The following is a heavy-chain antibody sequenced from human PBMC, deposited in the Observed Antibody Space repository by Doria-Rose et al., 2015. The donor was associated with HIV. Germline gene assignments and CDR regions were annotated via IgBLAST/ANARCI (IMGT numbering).Heavy chain of an antibody. V-gene: IGHV2-26*01. CDR3: ARIKSGRWYHKYYFDF. Sequence: QITLKESGPVPVKPTETLTLTCTVSGVSLSSPGMGVSWIRQPPGKALEWLANIFSDDERSFTTSLKSRLTISRGTSKSQVVLTMTDMDPVDTATYYCARIKSGRWYHKYYFDFWGQGTLVIVSA. CDR1: GVSLSSPGMG. J-gene: IGHJ4*02. CDR2: IFSDDER. D-gene: IGHD6-13*01.